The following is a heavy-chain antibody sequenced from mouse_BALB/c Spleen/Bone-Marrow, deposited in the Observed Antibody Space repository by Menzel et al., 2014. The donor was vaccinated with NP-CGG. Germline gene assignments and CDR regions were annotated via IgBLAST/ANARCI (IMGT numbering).Heavy chain of an antibody. CDR2: IYYSGGS. CDR1: GYSITSGYS. CDR3: ARHDGYFDY. V-gene: IGHV3-1*02. J-gene: IGHJ2*01. D-gene: IGHD2-3*01. Sequence: EVKLVESGPDLVKPSQSLSLTCTVTGYSITSGYSGHWIRQFPGNKLEWMGFIYYSGGSNYNPSLKSRVSISRDTSKNQFFLQLNFVTSEDAATYYCARHDGYFDYWGQGTTLTVSS.